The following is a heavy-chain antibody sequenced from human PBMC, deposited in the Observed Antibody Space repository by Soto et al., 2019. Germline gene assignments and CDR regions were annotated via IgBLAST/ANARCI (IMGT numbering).Heavy chain of an antibody. J-gene: IGHJ4*02. Sequence: GGSLRLSCAASGFTFSSYAMSWVRQAPGKGLEWVSAISGSGGSTYYADSVKGRFTISRDNSKNTLYLQMNSLRAEDTAVYYCASHSGSYRGSLYYFDYWGQGTLVTVSS. D-gene: IGHD1-26*01. CDR1: GFTFSSYA. CDR3: ASHSGSYRGSLYYFDY. CDR2: ISGSGGST. V-gene: IGHV3-23*01.